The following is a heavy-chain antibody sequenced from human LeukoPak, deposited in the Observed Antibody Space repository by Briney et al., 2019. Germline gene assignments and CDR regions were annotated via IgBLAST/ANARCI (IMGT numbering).Heavy chain of an antibody. J-gene: IGHJ6*02. V-gene: IGHV3-48*04. Sequence: PGGSLRLSCAASGFTFSSYAMHWVRQAPGKGLKWVSYISSSGNTIYYTDSVKGRFTISRDNAKNSLYLQMNSLRAEDTAVYYCARTPPRSGCGGDCYLYYYYGMDVWGQGTTVTVS. D-gene: IGHD2-21*02. CDR1: GFTFSSYA. CDR3: ARTPPRSGCGGDCYLYYYYGMDV. CDR2: ISSSGNTI.